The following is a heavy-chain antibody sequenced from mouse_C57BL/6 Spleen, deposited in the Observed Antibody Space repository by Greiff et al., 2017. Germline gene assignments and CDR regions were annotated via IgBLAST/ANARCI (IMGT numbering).Heavy chain of an antibody. D-gene: IGHD2-2*01. J-gene: IGHJ2*01. CDR1: GYTFTSYW. Sequence: QVQLQQSGAELVMPGASVKLSCKASGYTFTSYWMHWVKQRPGQGLEWIGEIDPSDSYPNYNQKFQGKSTLTVDKSSSTAYMQLSSLTSEDSAVYDCTRGEVTTVYSDYLSQGTTLTVSS. CDR2: IDPSDSYP. CDR3: TRGEVTTVYSDY. V-gene: IGHV1-69*01.